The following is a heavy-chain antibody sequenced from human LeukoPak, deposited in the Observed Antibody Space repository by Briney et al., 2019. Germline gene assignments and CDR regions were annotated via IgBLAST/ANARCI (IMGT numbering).Heavy chain of an antibody. J-gene: IGHJ4*02. D-gene: IGHD2-21*02. CDR1: RYSFTTYW. Sequence: GESLKISCKGSRYSFTTYWIGWVRQMPGKGLEWMGIIYPGDSDTRYSPSFQDQVTISADKSISTAYLQWSSLKASDTAMYYCARERGPYCGGDCYSGFDYWGQGTLVTVPS. CDR3: ARERGPYCGGDCYSGFDY. CDR2: IYPGDSDT. V-gene: IGHV5-51*01.